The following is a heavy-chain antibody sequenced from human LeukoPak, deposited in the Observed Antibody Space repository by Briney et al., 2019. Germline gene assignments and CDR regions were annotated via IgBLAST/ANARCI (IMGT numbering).Heavy chain of an antibody. CDR1: GGTFSSYA. D-gene: IGHD2-2*01. Sequence: SVKGSCKASGGTFSSYAISWVRQAPGQGLEWMGGIIPIFGTANYAQKFQGRVTITADESTSTAYMELSSLRSEDTAVYYCARGYCSSTSCYDAFDIWGQGTMLTVSS. J-gene: IGHJ3*02. V-gene: IGHV1-69*01. CDR3: ARGYCSSTSCYDAFDI. CDR2: IIPIFGTA.